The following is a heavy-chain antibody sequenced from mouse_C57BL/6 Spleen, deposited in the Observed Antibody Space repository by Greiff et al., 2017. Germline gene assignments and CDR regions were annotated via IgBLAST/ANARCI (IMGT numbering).Heavy chain of an antibody. V-gene: IGHV1-82*01. D-gene: IGHD2-3*01. J-gene: IGHJ4*01. Sequence: QVQLQQSGPELVKPGASVKISCKASGYAFSSSWMNWVKQRPGKGLEWIGRIYPGDGDTNYNWKFKGKATLTADKSSSTAYMQLSRLTSEDSAVYFFARDGGGAMGYWGQGTSVTVSS. CDR3: ARDGGGAMGY. CDR1: GYAFSSSW. CDR2: IYPGDGDT.